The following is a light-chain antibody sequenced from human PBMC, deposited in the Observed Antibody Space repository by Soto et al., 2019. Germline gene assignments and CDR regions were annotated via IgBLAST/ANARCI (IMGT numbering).Light chain of an antibody. CDR3: QQYYTSALS. J-gene: IGKJ4*01. Sequence: DIVMTQSPDSLAVSLGERATINCKSSQSLLRTSNNRNYLAWYQQKPGQPPKLLIYWASTRESGGPDRFSGSGSGTDFTITISSLQAEDVAVYYCQQYYTSALSFGGGTKVEIK. CDR1: QSLLRTSNNRNY. V-gene: IGKV4-1*01. CDR2: WAS.